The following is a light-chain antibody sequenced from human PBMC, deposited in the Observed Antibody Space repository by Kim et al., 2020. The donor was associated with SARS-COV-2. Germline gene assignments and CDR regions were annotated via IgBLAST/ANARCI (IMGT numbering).Light chain of an antibody. CDR3: QLSYITPFT. CDR1: QSISSH. V-gene: IGKV1-39*01. Sequence: DIQMTQSPSSLSASVGDRVTITCRTTQSISSHLNWYQQKPGRAPKLLISAASTLQGGVPSRFSGSGSETDFTLTISSLQPEYFATFFCQLSYITPFTVGPRTKVDIK. CDR2: AAS. J-gene: IGKJ3*01.